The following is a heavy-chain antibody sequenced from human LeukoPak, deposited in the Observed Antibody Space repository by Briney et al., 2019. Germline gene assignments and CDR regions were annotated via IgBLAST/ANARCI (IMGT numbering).Heavy chain of an antibody. Sequence: SETLSLTCTVSGGSISSYYWSWIRQPPGKGLEWIGYIYYSGSTNYNPSLKSRVTISVDTSKNQFSLKLSSVTAADTAVYYCARESKLGTLNWFDPWGQGTLVTVSS. V-gene: IGHV4-59*12. D-gene: IGHD7-27*01. J-gene: IGHJ5*02. CDR2: IYYSGST. CDR1: GGSISSYY. CDR3: ARESKLGTLNWFDP.